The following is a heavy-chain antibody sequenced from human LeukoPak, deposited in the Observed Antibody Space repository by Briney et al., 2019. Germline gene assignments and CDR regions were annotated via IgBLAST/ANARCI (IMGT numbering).Heavy chain of an antibody. V-gene: IGHV3-21*01. CDR2: ISSSSSYI. CDR3: ARSTEWEPLTFDY. J-gene: IGHJ4*02. CDR1: GFTFSSYS. Sequence: PGGSLRLSCAASGFTFSSYSMNWVRQAPGKGLEWVSSISSSSSYIYYADSVKGRFTISRDNAKNSLYLQMNSLRAEDTAVYYCARSTEWEPLTFDYWGQGTLVTVSS. D-gene: IGHD1-26*01.